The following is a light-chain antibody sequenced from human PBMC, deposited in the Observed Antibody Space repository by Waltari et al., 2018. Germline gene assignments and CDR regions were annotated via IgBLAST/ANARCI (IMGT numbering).Light chain of an antibody. CDR2: DAT. Sequence: EIVLTQSPVTLSLSPGQRATLSCRASQSVDNFLGWYHQKAGQAPPLLIYDATKRAPGIPARFSGGGSGTDFTLTISSLEPEDVGLYYCHQGTTWPRTFGQGTKLEI. CDR1: QSVDNF. V-gene: IGKV3-11*01. CDR3: HQGTTWPRT. J-gene: IGKJ2*01.